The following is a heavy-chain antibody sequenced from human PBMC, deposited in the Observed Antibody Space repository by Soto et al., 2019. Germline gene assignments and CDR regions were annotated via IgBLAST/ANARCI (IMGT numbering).Heavy chain of an antibody. J-gene: IGHJ6*02. CDR1: GFTFSTYS. V-gene: IGHV3-21*01. Sequence: GALRLSCAASGFTFSTYSMNWVRQAPGKGLEWVSSISSSSSYIYYADSVKGRFTISRDNAKNSLYLQMNSLRAEDTAVYYCARYDSSGYYWPYYYYGMDVWGQGTTVTVSS. CDR3: ARYDSSGYYWPYYYYGMDV. D-gene: IGHD3-22*01. CDR2: ISSSSSYI.